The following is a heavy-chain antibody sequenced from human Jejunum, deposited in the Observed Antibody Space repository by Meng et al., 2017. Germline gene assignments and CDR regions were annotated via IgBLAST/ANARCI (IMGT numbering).Heavy chain of an antibody. CDR1: GDSISSDNW. J-gene: IGHJ4*02. Sequence: QVKLTASGPGLVKPSGIRSLPCAVSGDSISSDNWWSWVRQPPGKGPEWIGDIFRTGTSNYSPSLRSRVAIYMDKSKNQFSLSLNSVTAADTAVYYCARKGGTYSTGHFPHFDYWGQGTLVTVS. D-gene: IGHD6-19*01. CDR3: ARKGGTYSTGHFPHFDY. CDR2: IFRTGTS. V-gene: IGHV4-4*02.